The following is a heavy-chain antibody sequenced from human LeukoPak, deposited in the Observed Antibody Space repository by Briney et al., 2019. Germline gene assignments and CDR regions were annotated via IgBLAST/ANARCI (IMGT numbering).Heavy chain of an antibody. J-gene: IGHJ4*02. Sequence: SETLSLTCTVSGGSISSYYWGWIRQPPGKGLEWIGSIYYSESTYQNPSLKSRVTISVDTSKNQFSLKLSSVTAADTAVYYCARHGVGIVGATTRTDYWGQGTLVTVSS. CDR1: GGSISSYY. V-gene: IGHV4-39*01. D-gene: IGHD1-26*01. CDR3: ARHGVGIVGATTRTDY. CDR2: IYYSEST.